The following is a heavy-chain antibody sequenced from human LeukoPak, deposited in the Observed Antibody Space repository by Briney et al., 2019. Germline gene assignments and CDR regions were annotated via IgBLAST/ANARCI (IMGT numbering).Heavy chain of an antibody. Sequence: RASVKVSCKASGHTFTSYDINWVRQATGQGLEWMGWMNPNSGNTGYAQKFQGRVTITRNTSISTAYMELSSLRSEDTAVYYCARRGSSGWYSWFDPWGQGTLVTVSS. CDR2: MNPNSGNT. V-gene: IGHV1-8*03. CDR1: GHTFTSYD. D-gene: IGHD6-19*01. CDR3: ARRGSSGWYSWFDP. J-gene: IGHJ5*02.